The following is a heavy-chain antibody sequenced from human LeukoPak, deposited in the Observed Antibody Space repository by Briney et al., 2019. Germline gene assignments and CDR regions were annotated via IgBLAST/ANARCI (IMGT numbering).Heavy chain of an antibody. V-gene: IGHV4-59*01. CDR3: ARGAVAGIDY. Sequence: SETLSLTCTVSGGSISGYYWSWIRQPPGKGLEWIGYIYYSGSTNYNPSLKSRVTISVDTSKNQFSLKLSSVTAADTAVYYCARGAVAGIDYWGQGTLVTVSS. CDR2: IYYSGST. CDR1: GGSISGYY. J-gene: IGHJ4*02. D-gene: IGHD6-19*01.